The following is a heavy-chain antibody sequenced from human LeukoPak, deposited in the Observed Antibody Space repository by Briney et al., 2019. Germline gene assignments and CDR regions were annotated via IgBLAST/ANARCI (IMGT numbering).Heavy chain of an antibody. CDR2: INPNSGGT. CDR3: ARERTPGSGYGVDY. V-gene: IGHV1-2*02. CDR1: GYTFTGYY. Sequence: ASVKVSCKASGYTFTGYYMHWVRPAPGQGLEWMGWINPNSGGTNYAQKFQGRATITRDTSISTAHMELSRLRSDDTAVYYCARERTPGSGYGVDYWGQGTVVTVSS. J-gene: IGHJ4*02. D-gene: IGHD6-25*01.